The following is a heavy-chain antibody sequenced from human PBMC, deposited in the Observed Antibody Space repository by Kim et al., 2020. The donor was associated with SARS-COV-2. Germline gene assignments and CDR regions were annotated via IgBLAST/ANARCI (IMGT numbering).Heavy chain of an antibody. V-gene: IGHV3-53*01. CDR3: ARDRSGAFDI. Sequence: GNTFYTDSVEGRVTISRDESKNTVSLQMNSLRAEDTARYYCARDRSGAFDIWGQGTVVTVSS. CDR2: GNT. D-gene: IGHD3-16*02. J-gene: IGHJ3*02.